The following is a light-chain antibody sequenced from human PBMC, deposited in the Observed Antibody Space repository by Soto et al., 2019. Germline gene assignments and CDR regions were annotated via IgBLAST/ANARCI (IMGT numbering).Light chain of an antibody. J-gene: IGLJ2*01. CDR3: QTWGTGFQV. Sequence: QLVLTQSPSASASLGASVKLTFTLSSGHSSYAIAWHQKQPGKGPRYLMDLNNDGSHSKGDGIPDRFSGSSSGAERYLIISSLQSEDEADYYCQTWGTGFQVFGGGTQLTVL. CDR2: LNNDGSH. V-gene: IGLV4-69*01. CDR1: SGHSSYA.